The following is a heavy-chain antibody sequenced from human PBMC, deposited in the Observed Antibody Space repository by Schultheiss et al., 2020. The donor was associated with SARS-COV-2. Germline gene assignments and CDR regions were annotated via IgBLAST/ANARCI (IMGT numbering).Heavy chain of an antibody. CDR3: ARTGAAAAYGMDV. CDR1: GFTFSSYE. J-gene: IGHJ6*02. D-gene: IGHD6-13*01. Sequence: AGSLRLSCAASGFTFSSYEMNWVRQAPGKGLEWVSYISSSGSTIYYADSVKGRYTIARDNAKNSLYLQMNSLRAEDTAVYYCARTGAAAAYGMDVWGQGTTVTVSS. V-gene: IGHV3-48*03. CDR2: ISSSGSTI.